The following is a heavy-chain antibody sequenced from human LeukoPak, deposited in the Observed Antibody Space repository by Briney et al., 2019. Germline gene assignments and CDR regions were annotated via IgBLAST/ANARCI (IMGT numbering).Heavy chain of an antibody. CDR1: GGFISNYL. CDR2: TYSSGST. Sequence: NASETLSLICSVSGGFISNYLWTWIRQPPGRGLEGIGYTYSSGSTYYNPSLKSRVTISVDTSKNRFTLKWSTETAADTAVYYWARRPTGEPKFDYWGQGTLVTVSS. V-gene: IGHV4-59*08. J-gene: IGHJ4*02. CDR3: ARRPTGEPKFDY. D-gene: IGHD7-27*01.